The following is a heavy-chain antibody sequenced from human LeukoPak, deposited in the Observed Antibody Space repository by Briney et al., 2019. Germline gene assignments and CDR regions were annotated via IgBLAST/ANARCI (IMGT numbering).Heavy chain of an antibody. CDR2: IYTSGST. D-gene: IGHD3-22*01. J-gene: IGHJ4*02. CDR1: GGSISSYY. CDR3: ARGRYYDSSGSYDY. Sequence: SETLSLTCTVSGGSISSYYWSWIRQPAGKGLEWIGRIYTSGSTNYNPSLKSRVTISVDTSKNQFSLKLSSVTAADTAVYYCARGRYYDSSGSYDYWGQGTLVTVSS. V-gene: IGHV4-4*07.